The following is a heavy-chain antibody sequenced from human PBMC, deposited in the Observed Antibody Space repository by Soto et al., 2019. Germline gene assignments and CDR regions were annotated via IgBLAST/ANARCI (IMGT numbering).Heavy chain of an antibody. D-gene: IGHD1-26*01. CDR2: ITLRGDYT. CDR1: GFTFSSYA. CDR3: ATLGTMGAFDY. J-gene: IGHJ4*02. V-gene: IGHV3-23*01. Sequence: EVQLLESGGGLVQPGGSLRLSCAASGFTFSSYAMSWVRQAPGKGLEWLAGITLRGDYTYYADSVKGRFTLSRDNSRNRLDLQMNSRTVEDTALYYCATLGTMGAFDYWGQGTLVTVSS.